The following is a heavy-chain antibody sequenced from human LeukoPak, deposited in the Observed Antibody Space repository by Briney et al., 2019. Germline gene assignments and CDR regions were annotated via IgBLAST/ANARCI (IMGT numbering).Heavy chain of an antibody. J-gene: IGHJ5*02. V-gene: IGHV4-39*07. CDR2: IYYSGST. D-gene: IGHD3-9*01. CDR1: GGSISSSSYY. Sequence: PSETLSLTCTVSGGSISSSSYYWGWIRQPPGKGLEWVGSIYYSGSTYYNPSRKSRVTISVDTSKNQFSLKLSSVTAADTAVYYCARAGLTGYFTDWFDPWGQGTLVTGSS. CDR3: ARAGLTGYFTDWFDP.